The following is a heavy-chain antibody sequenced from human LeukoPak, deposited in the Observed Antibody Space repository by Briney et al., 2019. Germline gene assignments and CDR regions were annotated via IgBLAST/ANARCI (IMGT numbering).Heavy chain of an antibody. CDR2: IIPIFGTA. Sequence: GASVKVSCKASGGTFSSYAISWVRQAPGQGLERMGGIIPIFGTANYAQKFQGRVTITADESTSTAYMELSSLRSEDTAVYYCARAALLWFGELLSLDYWGQGTLVTVSS. CDR1: GGTFSSYA. V-gene: IGHV1-69*13. J-gene: IGHJ4*02. D-gene: IGHD3-10*01. CDR3: ARAALLWFGELLSLDY.